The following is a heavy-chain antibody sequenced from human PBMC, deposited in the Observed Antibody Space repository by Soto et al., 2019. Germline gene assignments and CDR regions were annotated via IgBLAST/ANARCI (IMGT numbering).Heavy chain of an antibody. J-gene: IGHJ5*02. CDR2: MYYSGST. CDR1: GGSISFYY. Sequence: QVQLQESGPGLVKPSETLSLTCTVSGGSISFYYWSWIRQSPGKGLEWIGYMYYSGSTNYNPSLKSRVTMSVDTSKNQFSLKLKSVTAADTAVYYCPRHTTVTSTFDPWGQGTQVTVSS. CDR3: PRHTTVTSTFDP. D-gene: IGHD4-17*01. V-gene: IGHV4-59*08.